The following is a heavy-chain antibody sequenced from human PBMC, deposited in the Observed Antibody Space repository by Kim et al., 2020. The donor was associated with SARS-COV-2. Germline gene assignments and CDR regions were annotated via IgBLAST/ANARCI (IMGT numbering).Heavy chain of an antibody. CDR2: IRSDERMR. CDR1: GFTFSPFA. D-gene: IGHD3-10*01. V-gene: IGHV3-33*01. J-gene: IGHJ3*01. Sequence: GGSLRLSCTASGFTFSPFAMHWVRQAPGKGLVWVAVIRSDERMRYYAESVKDRFTISRDNSKNTLYLQMNSLRAEDTAIYYCARNFGSATMIGDVWGLGT. CDR3: ARNFGSATMIGDV.